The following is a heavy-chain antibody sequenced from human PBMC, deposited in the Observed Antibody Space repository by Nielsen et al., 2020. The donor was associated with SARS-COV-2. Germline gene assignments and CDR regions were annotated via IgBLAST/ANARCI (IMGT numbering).Heavy chain of an antibody. V-gene: IGHV3-48*01. CDR2: ISGGSATI. J-gene: IGHJ4*02. CDR1: GFSFNTYS. CDR3: ARHLRGYIDY. Sequence: GESLKISCVASGFSFNTYSMNWVRQAQGKGLEWVSYISGGSATIYYADSVKGRFTISRDNVKNSLYLQLSSLSAEDTAVHYCARHLRGYIDYWGQGTLVTVSS.